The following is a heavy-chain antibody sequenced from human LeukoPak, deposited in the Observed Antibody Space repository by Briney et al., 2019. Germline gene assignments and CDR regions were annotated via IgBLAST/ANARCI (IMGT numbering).Heavy chain of an antibody. CDR1: GGSISSYY. D-gene: IGHD5-24*01. CDR3: ARSPRDENLFDY. Sequence: SETLSLTCTVSGGSISSYYWSWIRQPPGKGLEWIGYIYYSGSTNYNPSLKSRVTISVDTSKNQFSLRLSSVTAADTAVYYCARSPRDENLFDYWGQGTLVTVSS. V-gene: IGHV4-59*12. J-gene: IGHJ4*02. CDR2: IYYSGST.